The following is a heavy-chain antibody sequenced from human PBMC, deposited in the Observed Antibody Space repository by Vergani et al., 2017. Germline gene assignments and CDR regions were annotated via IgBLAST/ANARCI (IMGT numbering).Heavy chain of an antibody. Sequence: VQLVESGGGLVPPGRSLRLSCAASGFIFSDYYMTWIRQTPGKGLEWLAHISDGGETKMYAESLKGRFTVSRDNTKNLLILQMKTLKVDDTATYYCGRXQSPASLMDKPIDIWGQGTLVTVSS. CDR2: ISDGGETK. J-gene: IGHJ5*02. CDR1: GFIFSDYY. CDR3: GRXQSPASLMDKPIDI. D-gene: IGHD2-2*01. V-gene: IGHV3-11*01.